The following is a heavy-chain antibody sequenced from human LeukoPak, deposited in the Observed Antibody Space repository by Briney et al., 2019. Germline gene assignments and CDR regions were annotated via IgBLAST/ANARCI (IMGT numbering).Heavy chain of an antibody. D-gene: IGHD1-26*01. CDR1: GFTFSSYG. V-gene: IGHV3-30*03. J-gene: IGHJ4*02. CDR3: ARERGRGRDSPWFDY. CDR2: ISYDGSNK. Sequence: GRSLRLSCAASGFTFSSYGMHWVRQAPGKGLEWVAVISYDGSNKYSADSVKGRFTISRDNSKNTLYLQMNSLRAEDTAVYYCARERGRGRDSPWFDYWGQGTLVTVSS.